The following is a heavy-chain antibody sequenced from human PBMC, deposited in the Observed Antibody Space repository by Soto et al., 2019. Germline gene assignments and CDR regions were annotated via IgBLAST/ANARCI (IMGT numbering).Heavy chain of an antibody. CDR1: GGSISSYY. D-gene: IGHD6-13*01. CDR3: ERSPPVIAAAVTLNY. J-gene: IGHJ4*02. V-gene: IGHV4-59*01. Sequence: PSETLSLTCTVSGGSISSYYWSWIRQPPGKGLEWIAYIYYSGSTNYNPSLKSRVTISVDTSKNQFSLKLSSVTAADTAVYYCERSPPVIAAAVTLNYWGQGTLVTVSS. CDR2: IYYSGST.